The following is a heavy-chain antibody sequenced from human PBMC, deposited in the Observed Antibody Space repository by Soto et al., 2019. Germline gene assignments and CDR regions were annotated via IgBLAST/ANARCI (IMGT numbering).Heavy chain of an antibody. V-gene: IGHV1-18*01. CDR2: TSAYNGNT. J-gene: IGHJ4*02. Sequence: GASVKVSCKASGYTFTSYGISWVRQAPGQGLEWMGWTSAYNGNTNYAQKIQGRVTMTTDTSTSTAYMELRSLRSDDTAVYYCARDLAVGLVDYWGQGTLVTVSS. D-gene: IGHD6-19*01. CDR3: ARDLAVGLVDY. CDR1: GYTFTSYG.